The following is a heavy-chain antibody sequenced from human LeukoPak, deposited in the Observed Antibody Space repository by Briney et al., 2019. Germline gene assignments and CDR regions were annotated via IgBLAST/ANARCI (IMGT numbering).Heavy chain of an antibody. V-gene: IGHV1-8*01. CDR2: MNPNSGNT. Sequence: ASVKVSRKASGYTFTSYDINWVRQATGQGLEWMGWMNPNSGNTGYAQKFQGRVTMTRNTSISTAYTELSSLRSEDTAVYYCARSLIVVVPAAISTRYYYYYGMDVWGQGTTVTVSS. CDR1: GYTFTSYD. D-gene: IGHD2-2*02. J-gene: IGHJ6*02. CDR3: ARSLIVVVPAAISTRYYYYYGMDV.